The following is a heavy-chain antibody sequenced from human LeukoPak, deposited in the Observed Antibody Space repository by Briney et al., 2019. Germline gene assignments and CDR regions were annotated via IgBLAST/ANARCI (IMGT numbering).Heavy chain of an antibody. J-gene: IGHJ4*02. Sequence: SETLSLTCTVSGGSIRSYYWSWIRQTPGKGLEWIGYIYASGSPTYNPSLKSRVTISIDTSKNQFSLKLSSVTAADTAVYYCARRATMLAGGYFDYWGQGTLVSVSS. V-gene: IGHV4-4*09. D-gene: IGHD5-12*01. CDR2: IYASGSP. CDR3: ARRATMLAGGYFDY. CDR1: GGSIRSYY.